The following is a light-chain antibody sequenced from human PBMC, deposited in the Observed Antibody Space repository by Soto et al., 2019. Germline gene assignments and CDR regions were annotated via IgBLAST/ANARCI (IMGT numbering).Light chain of an antibody. CDR3: ATWDSSLSGRV. J-gene: IGLJ3*02. V-gene: IGLV1-51*02. Sequence: QSVLTQPPSVSAAPGQKVTISCSGSSSNIGNNYVSWYQQLPGTAPKVLIYENNKRPSGIPDRFSGSKSGTSATLGISGLQTGDEADYYCATWDSSLSGRVFGGGTQLTVL. CDR2: ENN. CDR1: SSNIGNNY.